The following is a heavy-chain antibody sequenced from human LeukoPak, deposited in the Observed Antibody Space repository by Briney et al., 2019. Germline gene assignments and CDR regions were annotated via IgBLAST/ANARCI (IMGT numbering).Heavy chain of an antibody. Sequence: GGSLRLSCAASGFTFSSYEMNWVRQAPGKGLEWVSYISSSGSTIYYADSVKGRFTISRDNAKNSLYLQMNSLRAEDTAVYYCARVDYRGGGYFMDVWGRGTPVTVSS. CDR1: GFTFSSYE. D-gene: IGHD4-11*01. J-gene: IGHJ6*03. V-gene: IGHV3-48*03. CDR3: ARVDYRGGGYFMDV. CDR2: ISSSGSTI.